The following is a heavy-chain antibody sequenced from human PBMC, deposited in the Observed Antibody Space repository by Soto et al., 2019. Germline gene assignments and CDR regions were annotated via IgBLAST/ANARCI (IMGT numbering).Heavy chain of an antibody. CDR1: GFTFSSYS. CDR3: AKKVNSGSGSQYFDY. D-gene: IGHD3-10*01. J-gene: IGHJ4*02. V-gene: IGHV3-23*01. CDR2: FRAGGDDGTT. Sequence: VGSLRLSCVASGFTFSSYSMSWVRQAPGKGLEWASGFRAGGDDGTTYYADSVKGRFTISRDNSKNTLFLQMNSLRAEDTAIYYCAKKVNSGSGSQYFDYFGQGTLVTVSS.